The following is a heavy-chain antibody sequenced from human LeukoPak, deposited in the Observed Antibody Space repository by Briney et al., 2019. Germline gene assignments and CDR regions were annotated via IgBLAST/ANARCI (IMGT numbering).Heavy chain of an antibody. Sequence: GGSLRLSCAASGFTISSYAMNWVRQAPGKGLEWVSYISSSSSPINYADSVKGRFTISRDNAKNTLYLQMNSLRAEDTAVYYCAKELGDYGMDVWGQGTTVTVSS. J-gene: IGHJ6*02. CDR3: AKELGDYGMDV. CDR2: ISSSSSPI. V-gene: IGHV3-48*01. CDR1: GFTISSYA. D-gene: IGHD7-27*01.